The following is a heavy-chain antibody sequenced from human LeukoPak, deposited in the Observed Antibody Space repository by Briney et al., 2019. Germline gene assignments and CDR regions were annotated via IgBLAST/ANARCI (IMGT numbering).Heavy chain of an antibody. CDR3: ARPYYYDSRIDP. Sequence: PSETLSLTCTVSGGSISSGDYYWSWIRQPPGKGLEWIAYMYYSGSTYYNPSLKSRVTMSADTSKNQLSLKLSSVTAADTAVYYCARPYYYDSRIDPWGQGILVTVSS. J-gene: IGHJ5*02. D-gene: IGHD3-22*01. V-gene: IGHV4-30-4*01. CDR1: GGSISSGDYY. CDR2: MYYSGST.